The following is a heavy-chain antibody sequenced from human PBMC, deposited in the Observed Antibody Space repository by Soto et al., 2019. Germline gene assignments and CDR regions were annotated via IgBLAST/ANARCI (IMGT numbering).Heavy chain of an antibody. J-gene: IGHJ4*02. CDR3: ARDRYYDGVGYHYESAY. D-gene: IGHD3-22*01. CDR1: GGGFLNYG. Sequence: QVQLVQSGAEVKKPGSSVKVSCKASGGGFLNYGISWVRQAPGQGLEWMGGIIPIFRSANYAKKFQGRVTIAADQSTTTAYMELTTLTSEDTAVYYCARDRYYDGVGYHYESAYWGQGTLVTVSS. CDR2: IIPIFRSA. V-gene: IGHV1-69*01.